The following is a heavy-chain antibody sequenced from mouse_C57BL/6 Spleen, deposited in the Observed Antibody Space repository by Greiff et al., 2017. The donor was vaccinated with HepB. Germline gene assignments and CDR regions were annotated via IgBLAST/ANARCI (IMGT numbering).Heavy chain of an antibody. CDR1: GFTFSSYA. D-gene: IGHD2-4*01. J-gene: IGHJ2*01. Sequence: DVQLVESGGGLVKPGGSLKLSCAASGFTFSSYAMSWVRQTPEKRLEWVATISDGGSYTYYPDNVKGRFTISRDNAKNNLYLQMSHLKSEDTAMYYCARDRGLRRGFDYWGQGTTLTVSS. CDR2: ISDGGSYT. V-gene: IGHV5-4*01. CDR3: ARDRGLRRGFDY.